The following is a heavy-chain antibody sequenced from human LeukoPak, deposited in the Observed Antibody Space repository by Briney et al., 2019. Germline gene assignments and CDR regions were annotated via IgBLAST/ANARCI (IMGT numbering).Heavy chain of an antibody. CDR3: ARVGAVAGGFDI. CDR2: FSGSGGNT. J-gene: IGHJ3*02. CDR1: GFTFSSYA. Sequence: GGSLRLSCAASGFTFSSYAMSWVRQAPGKGLEWVSTFSGSGGNTYYADSVKGRFTISRDNAKNTLHLQMNSLRAEDTAVYYCARVGAVAGGFDIWGQGTMVTVSS. V-gene: IGHV3-23*01. D-gene: IGHD6-19*01.